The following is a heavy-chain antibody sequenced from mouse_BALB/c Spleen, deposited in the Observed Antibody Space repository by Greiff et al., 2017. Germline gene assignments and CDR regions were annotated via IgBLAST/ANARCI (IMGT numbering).Heavy chain of an antibody. CDR2: INPSTGYT. J-gene: IGHJ2*01. CDR3: ARGGYDGDFDY. Sequence: QVQLQQSGAELAKPGASVKMSCKASGYTFTSYWMHWVKQRPGQGLEWIGYINPSTGYTEYNQKFKDKATLTADKSSSTAYMQLSSLTSEDSAVYYCARGGYDGDFDYWGQGTTLTVSS. V-gene: IGHV1-7*01. D-gene: IGHD2-3*01. CDR1: GYTFTSYW.